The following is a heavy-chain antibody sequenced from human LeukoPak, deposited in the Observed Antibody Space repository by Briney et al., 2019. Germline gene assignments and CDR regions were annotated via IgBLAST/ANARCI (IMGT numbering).Heavy chain of an antibody. CDR2: ISSSGSTI. CDR1: GFTFSDYY. V-gene: IGHV3-11*01. J-gene: IGHJ6*02. CDR3: ARAPGAVYYDMDA. Sequence: GGSLRLSCAASGFTFSDYYMSWIRQAPGKGLQWVSYISSSGSTIYYADSVKGRFTISRDNAKNSLYLQMNSLRAEDTAVYYCARAPGAVYYDMDAWGQGTTVTVSS. D-gene: IGHD6-19*01.